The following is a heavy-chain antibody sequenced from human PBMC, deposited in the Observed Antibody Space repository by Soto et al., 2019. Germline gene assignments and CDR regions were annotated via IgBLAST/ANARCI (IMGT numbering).Heavy chain of an antibody. CDR1: SGSIGSTNW. CDR2: IYHSGST. CDR3: ARGGSSGWSLHRGKYFQH. V-gene: IGHV4-4*02. J-gene: IGHJ1*01. D-gene: IGHD6-19*01. Sequence: SMTLSLTCAITSGSIGSTNWWSWVRQPPGKGLEWIGEIYHSGSTNYNPSLKSRVTISVDKSKNQFSLKLSSVTAADTAVYYCARGGSSGWSLHRGKYFQHWGQGTLVTVS.